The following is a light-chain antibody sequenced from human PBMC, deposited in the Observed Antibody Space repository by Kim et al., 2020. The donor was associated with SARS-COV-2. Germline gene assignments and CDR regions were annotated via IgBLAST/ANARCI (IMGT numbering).Light chain of an antibody. CDR1: QSINIW. CDR2: YAS. CDR3: QEYKSDSWT. V-gene: IGKV1-5*01. J-gene: IGKJ1*01. Sequence: GDRVTITCRTSQSINIWLAWYQQKPGKAPNLLIYYASILESGVPSRFSGSGSGTQFTLTISSLQPDDFATYYCQEYKSDSWTFGQGTKVDIK.